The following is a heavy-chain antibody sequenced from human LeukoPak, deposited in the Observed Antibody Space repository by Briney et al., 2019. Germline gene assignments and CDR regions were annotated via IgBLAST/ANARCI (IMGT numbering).Heavy chain of an antibody. CDR1: GYTFTDYY. V-gene: IGHV1-18*04. D-gene: IGHD6-13*01. J-gene: IGHJ4*02. CDR2: ISAYNGNT. Sequence: ASVKVSCKASGYTFTDYYMHWVRQAPGQGLEWMGWISAYNGNTNYAQKLQGRVTMTTDTSTSTAYMELRSLRSDDTAVYYCARDTHRGSSWYHAAGFHDYWGQGTLVTVSS. CDR3: ARDTHRGSSWYHAAGFHDY.